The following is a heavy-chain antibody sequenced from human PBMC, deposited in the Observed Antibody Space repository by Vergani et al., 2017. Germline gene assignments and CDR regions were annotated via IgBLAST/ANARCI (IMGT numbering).Heavy chain of an antibody. V-gene: IGHV1-69*01. CDR3: ARGGIAVAGTFDY. CDR1: GGTFSSYA. CDR2: IIPIFGTG. Sequence: QVQLVQSGAEVKKPGSSVKVSCKASGGTFSSYAISWVRQAPGQGLEWMGGIIPIFGTGNYAKKFQGRVPMIADESTCTADMELSSVRSEDTAVYYCARGGIAVAGTFDYWGQGTLVTVSS. J-gene: IGHJ4*02. D-gene: IGHD6-19*01.